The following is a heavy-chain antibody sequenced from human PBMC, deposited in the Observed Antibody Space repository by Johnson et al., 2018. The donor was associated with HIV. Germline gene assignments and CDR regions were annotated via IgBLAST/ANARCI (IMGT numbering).Heavy chain of an antibody. J-gene: IGHJ3*02. Sequence: VQLVESGGGLVQPGGSLRLSCTASKFTFGYFAMTWVRQAPGEGLEWVGFIRSKDYGGTPEYAASVKGRFTISRDDSKNIAYPQMNSLKTEDTGLYYCTCPKFWSGQSLNDAFDIWGQGTMVTVSS. D-gene: IGHD3-3*01. CDR3: TCPKFWSGQSLNDAFDI. CDR1: KFTFGYFA. V-gene: IGHV3-49*04. CDR2: IRSKDYGGTP.